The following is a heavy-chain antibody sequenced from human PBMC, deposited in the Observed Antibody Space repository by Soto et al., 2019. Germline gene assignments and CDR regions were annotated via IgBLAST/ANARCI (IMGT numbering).Heavy chain of an antibody. CDR1: GFTFTSSA. J-gene: IGHJ6*02. CDR3: AATGTGYYYCCGMDV. Sequence: ASVKVSCQASGFTFTSSALQWVRQARGQRLEWIGWIVVGSGNTNDAQKYQERVTITRDMSTSTAYMELSSLRSEDTAVYYCAATGTGYYYCCGMDVWGQETTVTISS. D-gene: IGHD1-1*01. V-gene: IGHV1-58*01. CDR2: IVVGSGNT.